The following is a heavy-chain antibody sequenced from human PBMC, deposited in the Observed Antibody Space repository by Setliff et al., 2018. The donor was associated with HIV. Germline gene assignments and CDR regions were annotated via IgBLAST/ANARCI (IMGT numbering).Heavy chain of an antibody. D-gene: IGHD3-22*01. J-gene: IGHJ5*02. V-gene: IGHV1-69*13. Sequence: SVKVSCKASGGTFSSYAISWVRQAPGQGLEWMGGIIPIFGTANYAQKFQGRVTLTADESTSTAYMELSSLRSEDTAVYYCARSDYYDSSGYSWFDPRGQGTLVTVSS. CDR1: GGTFSSYA. CDR3: ARSDYYDSSGYSWFDP. CDR2: IIPIFGTA.